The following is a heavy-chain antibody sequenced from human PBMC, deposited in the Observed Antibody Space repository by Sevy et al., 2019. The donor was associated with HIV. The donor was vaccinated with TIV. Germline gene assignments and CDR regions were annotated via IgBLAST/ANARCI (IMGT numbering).Heavy chain of an antibody. Sequence: ASVKVSCKASGYTFTSYDIYWVRQATGQGLEWMGWMNPNSGNTGYAQKFQGRVTMTRNTSISTAYMELSSLRSEDTAVYYCARDSSSSGGMDVWGQGTTVTVSS. D-gene: IGHD6-13*01. CDR3: ARDSSSSGGMDV. J-gene: IGHJ6*02. CDR1: GYTFTSYD. V-gene: IGHV1-8*01. CDR2: MNPNSGNT.